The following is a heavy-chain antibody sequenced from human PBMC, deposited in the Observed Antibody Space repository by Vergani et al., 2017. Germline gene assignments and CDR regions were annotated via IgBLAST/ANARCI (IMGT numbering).Heavy chain of an antibody. CDR1: GFTFNEYW. CDR3: ARARKFRFGVVWGNWFDP. CDR2: MNGDGDTI. J-gene: IGHJ5*02. D-gene: IGHD3-3*01. Sequence: EVELVESGGGLVQPGGSLRLSCAASGFTFNEYWMHWARQVPGKGLVWVSGMNGDGDTISYADSVKGRFTISRDNAKNTLFLQMNSLRADDTAVYYCARARKFRFGVVWGNWFDPWGQGTLVTVSS. V-gene: IGHV3-74*01.